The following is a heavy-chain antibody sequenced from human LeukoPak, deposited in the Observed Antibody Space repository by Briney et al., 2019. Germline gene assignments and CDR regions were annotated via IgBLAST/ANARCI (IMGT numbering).Heavy chain of an antibody. CDR1: GYTFTGYY. CDR2: INPNTGGT. D-gene: IGHD6-13*01. CDR3: ASYPIGYSSSWYYFDY. Sequence: ASVKVSCKASGYTFTGYYMHWVRQAPGQGLEWMGWINPNTGGTKYAQRFQDRVTMTRDTSISTAYMEVSRLRSDDTAVYYCASYPIGYSSSWYYFDYWGQGTLVTVSS. V-gene: IGHV1-2*02. J-gene: IGHJ4*02.